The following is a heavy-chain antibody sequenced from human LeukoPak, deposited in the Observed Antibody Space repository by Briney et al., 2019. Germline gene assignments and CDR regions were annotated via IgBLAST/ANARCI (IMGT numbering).Heavy chain of an antibody. CDR2: MDYRGST. CDR3: ARDAGHQLSRRNYYAMDV. D-gene: IGHD1-1*01. Sequence: SETLSLTCTVSGGSINSSSYYWGWVRQPPGKGLEWIGSMDYRGSTYYNPSLKSRVIISVDTSKNQFSLKLSSVTAADTAVYYCARDAGHQLSRRNYYAMDVWGQGTTVTVSS. CDR1: GGSINSSSYY. V-gene: IGHV4-39*07. J-gene: IGHJ6*02.